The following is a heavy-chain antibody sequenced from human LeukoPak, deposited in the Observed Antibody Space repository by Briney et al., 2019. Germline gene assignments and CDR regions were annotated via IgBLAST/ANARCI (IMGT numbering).Heavy chain of an antibody. Sequence: GGSLRLSCAASGFTFSKYWMLWVRQAPGKGLESVSRINTDGTVTTYAESVKGRFTVSRDNADNTMFLQMNSVRDEDTAVYYCATKQWLAPPPDSWGQGTPVTVSS. CDR2: INTDGTVT. J-gene: IGHJ4*02. CDR3: ATKQWLAPPPDS. CDR1: GFTFSKYW. D-gene: IGHD6-19*01. V-gene: IGHV3-74*01.